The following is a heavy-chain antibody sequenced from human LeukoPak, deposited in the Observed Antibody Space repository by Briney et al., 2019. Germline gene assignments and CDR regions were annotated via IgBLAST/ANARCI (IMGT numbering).Heavy chain of an antibody. D-gene: IGHD2-2*01. CDR1: GGSFSGYY. Sequence: KPSETLSLTCAVYGGSFSGYYWSWIRQPPGKGLEWIGEINHSGSTNYNPSLKSRVTISVDTSKNQFSLKLSSVTVADTAVYYCARGDCSSTSCYDLAFWGQGTLVTVSS. CDR3: ARGDCSSTSCYDLAF. CDR2: INHSGST. J-gene: IGHJ4*02. V-gene: IGHV4-34*01.